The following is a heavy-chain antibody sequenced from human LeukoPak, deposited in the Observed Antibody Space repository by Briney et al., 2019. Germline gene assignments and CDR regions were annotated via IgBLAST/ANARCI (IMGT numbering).Heavy chain of an antibody. V-gene: IGHV3-7*01. J-gene: IGHJ4*02. D-gene: IGHD6-19*01. CDR3: ARDTDNRGWNGLFDY. CDR1: GFTFSSYW. CDR2: VNQDGSEK. Sequence: PGGSLSLSCAASGFTFSSYWMSWVRQAPGKGLEWVASVNQDGSEKYYVDSVKGRFTISRDNAKNSLYLQMHSLRADDTAVYYCARDTDNRGWNGLFDYWGQGTLVTVSS.